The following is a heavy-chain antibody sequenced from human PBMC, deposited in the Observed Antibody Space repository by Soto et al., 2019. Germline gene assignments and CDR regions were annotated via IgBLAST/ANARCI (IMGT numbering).Heavy chain of an antibody. CDR3: AKDPAKAYCSGGSCYSASDAFDI. CDR2: ISGSGGST. V-gene: IGHV3-23*01. Sequence: PGGSLRLSCAASGFTFSSYAMSWVRQAPGKGLEWVSAISGSGGSTYYADAVKGRFTISRDNSKNKLYLQMNSLRAEDTAVYYCAKDPAKAYCSGGSCYSASDAFDIWGQGTMVTVSS. CDR1: GFTFSSYA. D-gene: IGHD2-15*01. J-gene: IGHJ3*02.